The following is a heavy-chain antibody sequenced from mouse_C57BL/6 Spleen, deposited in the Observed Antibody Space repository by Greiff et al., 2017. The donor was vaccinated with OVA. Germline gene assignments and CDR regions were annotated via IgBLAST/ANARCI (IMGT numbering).Heavy chain of an antibody. D-gene: IGHD2-2*01. Sequence: VQLQQPGTELVKPGASVKLSCKASGYTFTSYWMHWVKQRPGQGLEWIGNINPSNGGTNYNDKFKSKATLTVDKSSSTAYMQLSSLTSEDSAVYYCARWGYDDWYFDVWGTGTTVTVSS. CDR1: GYTFTSYW. J-gene: IGHJ1*03. V-gene: IGHV1-53*01. CDR2: INPSNGGT. CDR3: ARWGYDDWYFDV.